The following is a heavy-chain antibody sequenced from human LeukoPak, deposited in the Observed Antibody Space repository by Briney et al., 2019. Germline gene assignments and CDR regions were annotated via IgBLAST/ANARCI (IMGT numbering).Heavy chain of an antibody. D-gene: IGHD6-13*01. J-gene: IGHJ6*03. CDR2: ISSSSSYI. CDR3: AREEAFGSSWNYMDV. Sequence: PGGSLRLSCAASGFTFSSYSMNWVRQAPGKGREWVSSISSSSSYIYYADSVKGRFTISRDNAKNSLYLQMNSLRAEDTAVYYCAREEAFGSSWNYMDVWGKGTTVTVSS. CDR1: GFTFSSYS. V-gene: IGHV3-21*01.